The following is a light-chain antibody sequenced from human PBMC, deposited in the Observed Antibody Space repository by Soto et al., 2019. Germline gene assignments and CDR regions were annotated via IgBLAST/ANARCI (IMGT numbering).Light chain of an antibody. CDR1: QSVSSSY. V-gene: IGKV3-11*01. J-gene: IGKJ5*01. Sequence: EIVLTQSPGTLAFSPGERATLSGRAIQSVSSSYLAWYQQKPGQAPRLLIYGAFNRATGIPARFSGSGSGTDFTLTISSLEPEDSAIYYCQQRNIWPPVTFGQGTRLEIK. CDR2: GAF. CDR3: QQRNIWPPVT.